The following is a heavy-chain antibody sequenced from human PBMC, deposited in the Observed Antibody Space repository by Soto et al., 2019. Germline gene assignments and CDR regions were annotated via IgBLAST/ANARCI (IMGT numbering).Heavy chain of an antibody. CDR2: INPSGGST. CDR1: GYTFTSYY. CDR3: ASLNFDGTRGYYYYGMDV. V-gene: IGHV1-46*01. D-gene: IGHD3-9*01. Sequence: ASVKVSCKASGYTFTSYYMHWVRQAPGQGVEWMGIINPSGGSTSYAQKFQGRVTMTRDTSTSTVYMELSSLRSEDTAVYYCASLNFDGTRGYYYYGMDVWGQGXTVTVSS. J-gene: IGHJ6*02.